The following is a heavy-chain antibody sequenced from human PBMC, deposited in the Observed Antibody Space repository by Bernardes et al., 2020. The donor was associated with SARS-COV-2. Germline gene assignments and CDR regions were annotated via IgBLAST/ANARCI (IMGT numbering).Heavy chain of an antibody. Sequence: GGSLRLSCAASGFTFDDYGMSWVRQAPGKGLEWVSGINWNGGSTYYADFVKGRFTISRDNSKNTLYLQMNSLRAEDTAVYYCAKDMGYYYGMDVWGQGTTVTVSS. V-gene: IGHV3-20*04. CDR3: AKDMGYYYGMDV. D-gene: IGHD3-10*01. CDR2: INWNGGST. J-gene: IGHJ6*02. CDR1: GFTFDDYG.